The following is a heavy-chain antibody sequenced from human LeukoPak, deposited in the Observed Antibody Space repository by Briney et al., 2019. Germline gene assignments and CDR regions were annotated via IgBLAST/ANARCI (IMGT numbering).Heavy chain of an antibody. CDR1: GFTFSSSA. V-gene: IGHV3-23*01. J-gene: IGHJ4*02. CDR2: ISDSGVNT. D-gene: IGHD1-26*01. CDR3: ARDVGWELPPAFDY. Sequence: GGSLRLSCAASGFTFSSSAMSWVRQAPGKGLEWVSGISDSGVNTYYADSVKGRFTISRDNAKSTLYLQMNSLRAEDTAVYYCARDVGWELPPAFDYWGQGTLVTVSS.